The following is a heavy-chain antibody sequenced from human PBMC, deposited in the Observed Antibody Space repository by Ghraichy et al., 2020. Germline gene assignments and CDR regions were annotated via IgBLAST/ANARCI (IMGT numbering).Heavy chain of an antibody. CDR2: IYSGGRT. D-gene: IGHD6-6*01. CDR1: GFTVSSNY. V-gene: IGHV3-66*02. J-gene: IGHJ4*02. Sequence: GGSLRLSCAASGFTVSSNYMNWVRQAPGKGLEWVSVIYSGGRTYYADSVKGRFTISRDNSKNTLYLQMNSLRAEDTAVYYCARTSSASFAFDYWGQGTLVTVSS. CDR3: ARTSSASFAFDY.